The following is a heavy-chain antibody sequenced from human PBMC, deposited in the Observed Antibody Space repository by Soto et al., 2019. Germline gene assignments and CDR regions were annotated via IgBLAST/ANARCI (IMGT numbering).Heavy chain of an antibody. J-gene: IGHJ4*02. Sequence: GESLKISCKASGYNFPTYWIAWVRQMPGKGLEWMGIIYPGDSDTRYSPSFQGQVTISADMSVGTAFLQWSSLKASDSAMYYCVRGPDHNGFYFAFDYWGQGTLVTVSS. CDR3: VRGPDHNGFYFAFDY. V-gene: IGHV5-51*01. CDR1: GYNFPTYW. D-gene: IGHD5-12*01. CDR2: IYPGDSDT.